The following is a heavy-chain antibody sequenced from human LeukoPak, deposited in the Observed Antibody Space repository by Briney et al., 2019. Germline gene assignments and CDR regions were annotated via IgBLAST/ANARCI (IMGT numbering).Heavy chain of an antibody. CDR3: AKEGDTAMGTVDY. Sequence: GGSLRLSCAASGFTFSSYSMNWVRQAPGKGLEWVSSISSSSSYIYYADSVKGRFTISRDNSKNTLYLQMNSLRAEDTAVYYCAKEGDTAMGTVDYWGQGTLVTVSS. J-gene: IGHJ4*02. D-gene: IGHD5-18*01. CDR2: ISSSSSYI. CDR1: GFTFSSYS. V-gene: IGHV3-21*04.